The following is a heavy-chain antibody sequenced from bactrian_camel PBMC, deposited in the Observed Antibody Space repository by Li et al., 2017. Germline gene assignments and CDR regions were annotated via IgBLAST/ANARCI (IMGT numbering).Heavy chain of an antibody. D-gene: IGHD5*01. CDR1: GFTFMHYA. V-gene: IGHV3S40*01. CDR3: TTSGLVGYRTAYGY. J-gene: IGHJ4*01. Sequence: VQLVESGGGLVQPGESLRLSCAASGFTFMHYAMSWVRQAPGKGLEWVSVISYDGRSTYYVESLKCRFTISSDNAKNTVSLQMNSLKSEDTALYYCTTSGLVGYRTAYGYWGQGTQVTVS. CDR2: ISYDGRST.